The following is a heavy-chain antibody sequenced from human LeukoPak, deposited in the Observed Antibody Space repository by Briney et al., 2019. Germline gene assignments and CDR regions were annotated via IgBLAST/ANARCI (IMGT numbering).Heavy chain of an antibody. Sequence: PSETLSLTCTVSGDSINAYYWGWIRQPPGKGLEWIGYIYFSGTTKYNPSLKSRVTMSVDTSKNQFSLKLSSVTAADTAVYYCARDPSFSYFDYWGQGTLVTVSS. CDR1: GDSINAYY. CDR2: IYFSGTT. V-gene: IGHV4-59*12. J-gene: IGHJ4*02. CDR3: ARDPSFSYFDY.